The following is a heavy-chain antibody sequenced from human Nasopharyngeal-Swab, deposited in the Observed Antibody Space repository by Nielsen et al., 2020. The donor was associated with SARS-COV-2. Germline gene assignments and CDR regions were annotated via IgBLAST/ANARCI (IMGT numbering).Heavy chain of an antibody. D-gene: IGHD3-3*01. Sequence: SLKISCAASGFTYDDYAIHLVRQAPGKGMEWVSGISWNSGSIAYVDSVKGRFTISRDNAKNSLYLQMNSLRPEDTAVYYCAKGSGSEWFYYYGMDVWGQGTTVTVSS. CDR2: ISWNSGSI. CDR1: GFTYDDYA. CDR3: AKGSGSEWFYYYGMDV. J-gene: IGHJ6*02. V-gene: IGHV3-9*01.